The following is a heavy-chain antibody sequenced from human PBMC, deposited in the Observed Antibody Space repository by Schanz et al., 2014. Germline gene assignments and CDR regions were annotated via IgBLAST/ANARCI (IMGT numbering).Heavy chain of an antibody. V-gene: IGHV3-33*01. Sequence: QAQLVESGGGVVQPGRSLRLSCVASGFTFISYDIHWVRQAPGKGLEWVAVIRYDGRNKNFVESGKGRFTISRDNSNNTVYLQMNTLRAEDTAVYYCAREDCSATSCDFRSWGQGTLVTFSS. CDR1: GFTFISYD. D-gene: IGHD2-21*01. CDR2: IRYDGRNK. CDR3: AREDCSATSCDFRS. J-gene: IGHJ4*02.